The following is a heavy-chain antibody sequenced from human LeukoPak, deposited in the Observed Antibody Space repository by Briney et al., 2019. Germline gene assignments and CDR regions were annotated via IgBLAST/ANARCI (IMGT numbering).Heavy chain of an antibody. V-gene: IGHV4-30-2*01. Sequence: SQTLSLTCAVSGGSISSGGYSWSWIRQPPGKGLEWIGYIYHSGSTYYNPSLKSRVTISVDTSKNQFSLKLSSVTAADTAVYYCARDIPSGSYSGWFDPWGQGTLVTVSS. CDR1: GGSISSGGYS. CDR2: IYHSGST. D-gene: IGHD3-10*01. CDR3: ARDIPSGSYSGWFDP. J-gene: IGHJ5*02.